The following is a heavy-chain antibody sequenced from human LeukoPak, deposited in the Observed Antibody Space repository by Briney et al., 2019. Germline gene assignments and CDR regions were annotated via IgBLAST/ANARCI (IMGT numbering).Heavy chain of an antibody. D-gene: IGHD6-13*01. J-gene: IGHJ4*02. CDR2: IYHSGST. CDR1: SYSISSGYY. Sequence: SETLSLTCTVSSYSISSGYYWGWIRQPPGKGLEWIGSIYHSGSTYYNPSLKSRVTISVDTSKNQFSLKLSSVTAADTAVYYCARGAAAAGMRYFDYWGQGTLVTVSS. CDR3: ARGAAAAGMRYFDY. V-gene: IGHV4-38-2*02.